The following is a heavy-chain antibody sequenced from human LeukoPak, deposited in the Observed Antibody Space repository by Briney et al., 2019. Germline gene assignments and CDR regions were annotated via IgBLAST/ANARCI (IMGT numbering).Heavy chain of an antibody. D-gene: IGHD5-12*01. Sequence: GSLRLSCVVSGFTFSTHGFHWVRQAPGKGLEWVSVIWHDGGRKEYADSVRGRFTISRDNSNLYLQMNSLRAEDTAIYYCARDIGNSGFNLDYWGQETPVTVSS. CDR3: ARDIGNSGFNLDY. CDR2: IWHDGGRK. V-gene: IGHV3-33*01. CDR1: GFTFSTHG. J-gene: IGHJ4*02.